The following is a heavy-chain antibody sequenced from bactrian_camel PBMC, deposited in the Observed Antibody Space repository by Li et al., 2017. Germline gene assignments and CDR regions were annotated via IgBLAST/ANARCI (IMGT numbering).Heavy chain of an antibody. D-gene: IGHD3*01. CDR2: IYSGSGST. V-gene: IGHV3S28*01. J-gene: IGHJ4*01. CDR1: GYAFGRHC. Sequence: QLVESGGGSVQAGGSLKLSCTTSGYAFGRHCMGWVRQAPGSEREAVATIYSGSGSTYYGDSAKGRFTISKDNAKNTLYLQMSNLKPEDTARYYCTADQAVPCDCSGDNCPIRGKGTQVTVS. CDR3: TADQAVPCDCSGDNCPI.